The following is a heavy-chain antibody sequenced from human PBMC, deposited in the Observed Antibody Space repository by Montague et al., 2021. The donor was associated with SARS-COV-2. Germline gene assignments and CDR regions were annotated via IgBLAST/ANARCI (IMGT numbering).Heavy chain of an antibody. D-gene: IGHD3-9*01. J-gene: IGHJ4*02. CDR2: IWYDGSNK. CDR3: AREYDILTGYYFDY. Sequence: SLRLSCAASGFTFRNYWMSWVRQAPGKGLEWVAVIWYDGSNKYYADSVKGRFTISRDNSKNTLYLQMNSLRAEDTAVYYCAREYDILTGYYFDYWGQETLVTVSS. V-gene: IGHV3-33*08. CDR1: GFTFRNYW.